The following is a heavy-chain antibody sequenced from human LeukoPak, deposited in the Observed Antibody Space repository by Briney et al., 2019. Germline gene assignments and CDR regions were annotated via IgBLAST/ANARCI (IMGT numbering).Heavy chain of an antibody. Sequence: ASVKVSCKVSGYTFTDCYMHWVQQAPGKGLEWMGLVDPEDGETIYAEKFQGRVTITADTSTDTAYMELSSLRSEDTAVYYCATVGGSYSDYWGQGTLVTVSS. CDR3: ATVGGSYSDY. D-gene: IGHD1-26*01. CDR1: GYTFTDCY. V-gene: IGHV1-69-2*01. CDR2: VDPEDGET. J-gene: IGHJ4*02.